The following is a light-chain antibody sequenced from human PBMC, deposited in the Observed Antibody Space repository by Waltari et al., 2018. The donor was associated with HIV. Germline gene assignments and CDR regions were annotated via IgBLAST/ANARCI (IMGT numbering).Light chain of an antibody. J-gene: IGLJ2*01. CDR3: GPKHGRGSGGNFVVV. CDR1: SDYINYY. V-gene: IGLV9-49*02. Sequence: QPVLTQPPSASASLGASVTLTCTLSSDYINYYVDRYQQRPGKGPRFAMGVGTGEDEGSKGKGMPEQCSVWVTGLNWSQSMKNLQEEEESDYDCGPKHGRGSGGNFVVVFDGGKKLTVL. CDR2: VGTGEDEG.